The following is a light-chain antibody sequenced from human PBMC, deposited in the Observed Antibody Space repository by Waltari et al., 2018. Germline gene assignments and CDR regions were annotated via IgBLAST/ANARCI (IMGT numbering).Light chain of an antibody. V-gene: IGLV3-1*01. J-gene: IGLJ2*01. CDR2: QDT. Sequence: SYELAQPPSVSVSPGQTASISCSGDKLGDRTACWYQQKPGQSPLLVIYQDTKRPSGIPERFSGSNSGNTATLTISVTQAMDEADYYCQAWDNSTVVFGGGTKLTVL. CDR1: KLGDRT. CDR3: QAWDNSTVV.